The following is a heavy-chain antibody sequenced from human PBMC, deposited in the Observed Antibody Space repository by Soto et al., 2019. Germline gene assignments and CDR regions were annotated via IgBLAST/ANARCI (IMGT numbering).Heavy chain of an antibody. Sequence: SETLSLTCAVSSGSISSSNWWSWVRQPPGKGLEWIGEIYHSGSTNYNPSLKSRVTISVDKSKNQFSLKLSSVTAADTAVYYCARPNTTFTIFGVVSPPSDAFDIWGQGTMVTVSS. CDR2: IYHSGST. V-gene: IGHV4-4*02. CDR1: SGSISSSNW. J-gene: IGHJ3*02. D-gene: IGHD3-3*01. CDR3: ARPNTTFTIFGVVSPPSDAFDI.